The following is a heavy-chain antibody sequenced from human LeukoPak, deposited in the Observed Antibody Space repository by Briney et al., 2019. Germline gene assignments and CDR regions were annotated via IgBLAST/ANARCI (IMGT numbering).Heavy chain of an antibody. CDR1: GGSFSGYY. J-gene: IGHJ6*02. CDR2: INHSGST. D-gene: IGHD3-3*01. CDR3: ARGREWLFSYYYYGMDV. Sequence: PSETLSLTRAVYGGSFSGYYWSWIRQPPGKGLEWIGEINHSGSTNYNPSLKSRVTISVDTSKNQFSLKLSSVTAADTAVYYCARGREWLFSYYYYGMDVWGQGTTVTVSS. V-gene: IGHV4-34*01.